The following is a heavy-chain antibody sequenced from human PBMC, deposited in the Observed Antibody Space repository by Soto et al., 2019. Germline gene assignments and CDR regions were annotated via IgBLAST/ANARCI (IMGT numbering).Heavy chain of an antibody. J-gene: IGHJ4*02. CDR1: GYIFTNYA. D-gene: IGHD1-26*01. V-gene: IGHV1-24*01. Sequence: ASVKVSCKASGYIFTNYAMHWVRQAPGKGLEWMGGFNPEKDETIYALKFQGRVTMTEDTFTDTAYMELSSLRSEDTAVYYCATDPVGVTSTRPRWGQGSLVTVSS. CDR2: FNPEKDET. CDR3: ATDPVGVTSTRPR.